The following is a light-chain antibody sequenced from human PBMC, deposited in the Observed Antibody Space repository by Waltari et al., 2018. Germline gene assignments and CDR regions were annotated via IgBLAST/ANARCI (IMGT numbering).Light chain of an antibody. J-gene: IGLJ2*01. CDR1: SIGSRS. Sequence: SYVLTQQPSVSVAPGKAARITWWGNSIGSRSVHWYQQKPCQAPVLVIYYDSDRPSGIPERISGSKSGNTATLTISRVEAGDEAAYYCQLWESGSDRVVFGGGTKLTVL. CDR3: QLWESGSDRVV. V-gene: IGLV3-21*01. CDR2: YDS.